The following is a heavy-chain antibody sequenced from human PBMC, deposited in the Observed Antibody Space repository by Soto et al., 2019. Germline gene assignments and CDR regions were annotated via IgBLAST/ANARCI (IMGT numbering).Heavy chain of an antibody. J-gene: IGHJ4*02. D-gene: IGHD3-22*01. Sequence: QVQLVQSGAEVKKPGSSGKVSCKASGGTFSSYAISWVRQAPGQGLEWMGGIIPIFGTANCAQKFQGRVTLTADKSTSTAYMELSSLSSEDTAVYYCASDVDSSGYSLGYWGQGTLVTGSS. CDR1: GGTFSSYA. V-gene: IGHV1-69*06. CDR2: IIPIFGTA. CDR3: ASDVDSSGYSLGY.